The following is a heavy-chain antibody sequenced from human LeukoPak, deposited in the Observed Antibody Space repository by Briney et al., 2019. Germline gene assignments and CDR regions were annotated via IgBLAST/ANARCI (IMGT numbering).Heavy chain of an antibody. CDR1: GFSLSTSGVA. CDR2: IYWDDDK. D-gene: IGHD1-26*01. V-gene: IGHV2-5*02. CDR3: AHRGVGAANWLDP. J-gene: IGHJ5*02. Sequence: SGPTLVKPTQTLTLTCTFSGFSLSTSGVAVGWIRQAAGKALQWLAFIYWDDDKRISPSLKNRLTVTKDTSKNQVVLTLTNMDPADTATYYCAHRGVGAANWLDPWGQGTLVTVSS.